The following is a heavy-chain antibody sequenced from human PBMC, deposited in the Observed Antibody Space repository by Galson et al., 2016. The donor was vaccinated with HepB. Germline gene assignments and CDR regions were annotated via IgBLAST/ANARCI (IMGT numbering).Heavy chain of an antibody. Sequence: SLRLSCAASTFTFSDYGMHWVRQAPGKGLEWVAVIWFDGTNRDYAASVEGRFTISRDNSKNTLFLQMNSLTAEDTAVYYCARSVDFQRPYCTGGRCSRPPFPAYGIGVWGQGTTVTVSS. V-gene: IGHV3-33*01. CDR3: ARSVDFQRPYCTGGRCSRPPFPAYGIGV. D-gene: IGHD2-15*01. J-gene: IGHJ6*02. CDR1: TFTFSDYG. CDR2: IWFDGTNR.